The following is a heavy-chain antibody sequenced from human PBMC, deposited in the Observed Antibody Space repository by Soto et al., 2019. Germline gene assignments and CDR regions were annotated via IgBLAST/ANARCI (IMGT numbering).Heavy chain of an antibody. D-gene: IGHD1-1*01. Sequence: PSETLSRTFAVSGGSISSCGCSWSWIRQPPVKGLEWIGYIYHSGSTYYNPSLKSRVTISVDRSKNKFSLKLSSVTAEDTAVYYCDREDLEVCYYYGQEVWGQGTSDPVSS. V-gene: IGHV4-30-2*01. CDR2: IYHSGST. J-gene: IGHJ6*02. CDR3: DREDLEVCYYYGQEV. CDR1: GGSISSCGCS.